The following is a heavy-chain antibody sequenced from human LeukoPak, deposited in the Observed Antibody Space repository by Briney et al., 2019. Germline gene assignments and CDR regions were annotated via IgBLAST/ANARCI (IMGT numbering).Heavy chain of an antibody. CDR3: ARRRRLIAAAGTGWFDP. V-gene: IGHV4-34*01. CDR2: INHSGST. CDR1: GGSFSGYY. J-gene: IGHJ5*02. Sequence: SETLSLSCAVYGGSFSGYYWSWIRQPPGKGLEWIGEINHSGSTNYNPSLKSRVTISVDTSRNQFSLKLSSVTAADTAVYYCARRRRLIAAAGTGWFDPWGQGTLVTVSS. D-gene: IGHD6-13*01.